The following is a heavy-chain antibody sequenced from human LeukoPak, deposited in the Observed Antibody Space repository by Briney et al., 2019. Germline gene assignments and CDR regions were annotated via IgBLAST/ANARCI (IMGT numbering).Heavy chain of an antibody. V-gene: IGHV4-4*02. Sequence: SGTLSLTCAVSGGSISSSNWWSWVRQPPGKGLEWIGEIYHSGSTNYNPSLKSRVTISVDKSKNQFSLKLSPVTAADTAVYYCARGRLSRDGYNYVDYWGQGTLVTVSS. D-gene: IGHD5-24*01. CDR3: ARGRLSRDGYNYVDY. CDR1: GGSISSSNW. CDR2: IYHSGST. J-gene: IGHJ4*02.